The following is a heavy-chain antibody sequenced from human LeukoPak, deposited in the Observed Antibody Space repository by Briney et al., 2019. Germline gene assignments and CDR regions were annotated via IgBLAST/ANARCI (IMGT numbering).Heavy chain of an antibody. J-gene: IGHJ4*02. Sequence: PGGALRLSCAASGVTFSNAWMNWVRQAPGKGVEWVGRIKSKTDGGTTDYAAPVKGRFTISRDDSRNTLYLQMNSLKTEDTAVYYCTTLYDFWSGYPYWGQGTLVTVSS. CDR3: TTLYDFWSGYPY. D-gene: IGHD3-3*01. V-gene: IGHV3-15*07. CDR2: IKSKTDGGTT. CDR1: GVTFSNAW.